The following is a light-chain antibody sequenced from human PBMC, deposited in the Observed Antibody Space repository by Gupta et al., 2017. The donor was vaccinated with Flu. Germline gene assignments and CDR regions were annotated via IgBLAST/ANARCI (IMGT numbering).Light chain of an antibody. V-gene: IGLV3-21*02. Sequence: SSVLTQPPSVSVSPGQTARITCGGTNIGSKSVHWYQQKPGQAPVLVVYDDSDRHSAIPERFSGSKYGTTATLTISRVEAGDEADYYCQVWDRGSGNWVFGGGTKLTVL. J-gene: IGLJ3*02. CDR3: QVWDRGSGNWV. CDR1: NIGSKS. CDR2: DDS.